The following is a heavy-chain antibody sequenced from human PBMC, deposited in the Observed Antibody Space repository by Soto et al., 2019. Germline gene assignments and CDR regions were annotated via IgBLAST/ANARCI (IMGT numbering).Heavy chain of an antibody. CDR1: GFTFSSYS. CDR3: ARDSSGSYYSNQFDY. Sequence: GGSLRLSCAASGFTFSSYSMNWVRQALGKGLEWVSSISSSSSYIYYADSVKGRFTISRDNAKNSLYLQMNSLRAEDTAVYYCARDSSGSYYSNQFDYWGQGTLVTVSS. J-gene: IGHJ4*02. CDR2: ISSSSSYI. D-gene: IGHD3-10*01. V-gene: IGHV3-21*01.